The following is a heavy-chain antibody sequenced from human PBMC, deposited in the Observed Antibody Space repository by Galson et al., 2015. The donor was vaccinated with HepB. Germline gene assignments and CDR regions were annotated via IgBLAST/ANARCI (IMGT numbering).Heavy chain of an antibody. CDR2: IFPMFGTT. CDR1: GGTFSSYA. CDR3: ARGAGSITMVRGVNEGQFYGMDV. V-gene: IGHV1-69*06. D-gene: IGHD3-10*01. J-gene: IGHJ6*02. Sequence: SVKVSCKASGGTFSSYAITWVRQAPGQGLEWMGGIFPMFGTTNYAHKFQDRATITADKSTSTVYMELSSLRSEDTAVYYCARGAGSITMVRGVNEGQFYGMDVWGQGTTVTVSS.